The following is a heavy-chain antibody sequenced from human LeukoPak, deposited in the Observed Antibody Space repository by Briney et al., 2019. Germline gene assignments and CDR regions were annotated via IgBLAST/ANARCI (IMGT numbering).Heavy chain of an antibody. D-gene: IGHD3-3*01. Sequence: GGSLRLSCAASGFTFSSYAMSWVRQAPGKGLEWVSAISGSGGSTYYADSVKGRFTISRDNSKNTLYLQMNSLRAEDTAVYYCAKPPPSITIFGVVIPYFDYWGQGTLVTVPS. J-gene: IGHJ4*02. V-gene: IGHV3-23*01. CDR1: GFTFSSYA. CDR2: ISGSGGST. CDR3: AKPPPSITIFGVVIPYFDY.